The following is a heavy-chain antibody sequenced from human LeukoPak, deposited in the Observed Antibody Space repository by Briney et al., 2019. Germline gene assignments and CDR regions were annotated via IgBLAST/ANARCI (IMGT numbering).Heavy chain of an antibody. V-gene: IGHV4-59*08. D-gene: IGHD2-15*01. CDR2: IYYSGST. CDR3: ARTVRETRGGYCSGGSCYHPWMAWFDP. CDR1: GGSISSYY. J-gene: IGHJ5*02. Sequence: SETLSLTCTVSGGSISSYYWSWIRQPPGKGLEWIGYIYYSGSTNYNPSLKSQVTISVDTSKNQFSLKLSSVTAADTAVYYCARTVRETRGGYCSGGSCYHPWMAWFDPWGQGTLVTVSS.